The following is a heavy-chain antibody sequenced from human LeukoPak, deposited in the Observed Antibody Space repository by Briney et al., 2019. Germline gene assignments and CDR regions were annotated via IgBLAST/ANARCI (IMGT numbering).Heavy chain of an antibody. V-gene: IGHV1-8*03. CDR2: MNPNSGNT. Sequence: ASVKVSCKASGYTFTSYGINWVRQATGQGLEWMGWMNPNSGNTGYAQKFQGRVTITRNTSISTAYMELSSLRSEDTAVYYCARRVISGWYNWFDPWGQGTLVTVSS. CDR3: ARRVISGWYNWFDP. CDR1: GYTFTSYG. D-gene: IGHD6-19*01. J-gene: IGHJ5*02.